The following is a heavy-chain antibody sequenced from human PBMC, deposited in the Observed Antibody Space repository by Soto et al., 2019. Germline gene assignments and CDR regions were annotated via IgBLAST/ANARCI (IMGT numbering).Heavy chain of an antibody. V-gene: IGHV3-7*03. Sequence: GGSLRLSCAASGFTFSDYWMSWVRQAPGKWLEWVANMKQDGSEEYYVDSVKGRFTISRDNAKKSLYLQMNSLRAEDTAVYYCARDQSLQVGVGPFWIDVWGQGXTVTVYS. J-gene: IGHJ6*02. CDR2: MKQDGSEE. CDR3: ARDQSLQVGVGPFWIDV. D-gene: IGHD3-3*01. CDR1: GFTFSDYW.